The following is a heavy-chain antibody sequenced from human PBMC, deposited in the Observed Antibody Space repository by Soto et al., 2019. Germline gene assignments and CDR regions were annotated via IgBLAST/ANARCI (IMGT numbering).Heavy chain of an antibody. V-gene: IGHV3-30-3*01. D-gene: IGHD2-8*01. J-gene: IGHJ4*02. CDR2: ISYDGSNK. CDR3: ARDRRRWDIVLIY. CDR1: GFALSGDA. Sequence: GGSLIPYWDSTGFALSGDAIYRVRPPPGKGLEWVAVISYDGSNKYYADSVKGRFTISRDNSKNTLYLQMNSLRAEDTAVYYCARDRRRWDIVLIYWGQGTLVTGSS.